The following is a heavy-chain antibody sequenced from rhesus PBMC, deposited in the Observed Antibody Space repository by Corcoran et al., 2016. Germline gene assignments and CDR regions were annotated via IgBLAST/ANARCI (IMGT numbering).Heavy chain of an antibody. Sequence: QVKLQQWGEGLVKPSETLSLTCAVYGGSISGYYYWSWIRQPPGKGLEWIGFIYGNSASINFNTSRENRFTSSRDPSKNQFSLKPSSVTAADTAVYYCASHQYSSGSPFDYWGQGVLVTVSS. J-gene: IGHJ4*01. CDR3: ASHQYSSGSPFDY. D-gene: IGHD6-31*01. V-gene: IGHV4-73*01. CDR2: IYGNSASI. CDR1: GGSISGYYY.